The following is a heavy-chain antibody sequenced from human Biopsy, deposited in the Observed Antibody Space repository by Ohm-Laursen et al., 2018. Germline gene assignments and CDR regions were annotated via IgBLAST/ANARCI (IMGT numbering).Heavy chain of an antibody. Sequence: GTLSLTCAVSGGSFSGYYWGWIRQTPGKGLEWIGEVSHSGSTNYNPSLKSRVTISVDTSKNQFSLKVRSVTAADTAVYYCVRGVDYYDPYHYYALDVWGQGTTVTVSS. J-gene: IGHJ6*02. CDR3: VRGVDYYDPYHYYALDV. CDR2: VSHSGST. CDR1: GGSFSGYY. V-gene: IGHV4-34*01. D-gene: IGHD3-22*01.